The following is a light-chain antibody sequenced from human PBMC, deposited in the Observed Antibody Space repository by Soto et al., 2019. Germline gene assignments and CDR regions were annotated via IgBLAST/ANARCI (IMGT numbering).Light chain of an antibody. V-gene: IGKV1-39*01. Sequence: IQMTHSPSSLSASILYRVSIIFRSSESIRIHLNWYQQKPGKAPRLLIYAASRLQSGVPSRFSGTGSGTDFTLTISSLQPEDFAIYYCQQTFGKPLVTFGQGTRLEIK. J-gene: IGKJ5*01. CDR2: AAS. CDR3: QQTFGKPLVT. CDR1: ESIRIH.